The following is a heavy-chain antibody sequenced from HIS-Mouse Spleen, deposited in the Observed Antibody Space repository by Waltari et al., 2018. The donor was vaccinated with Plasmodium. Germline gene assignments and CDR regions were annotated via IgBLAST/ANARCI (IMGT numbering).Heavy chain of an antibody. J-gene: IGHJ4*02. Sequence: QLQLQESGPGLVKPSETLSLTCTVSGGSISSSSYYWGWIRQPPGKGLEWIVSIYYSGSTYYNPALKSRVTISVDTSKNQFSLKLSSGTAADTAVYYCARDRITGTSYFDYWGQGTLVTVSS. CDR3: ARDRITGTSYFDY. CDR2: IYYSGST. V-gene: IGHV4-39*07. D-gene: IGHD1-7*01. CDR1: GGSISSSSYY.